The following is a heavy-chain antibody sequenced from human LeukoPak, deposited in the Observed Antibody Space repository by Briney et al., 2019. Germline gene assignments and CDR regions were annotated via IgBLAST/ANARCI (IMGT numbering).Heavy chain of an antibody. J-gene: IGHJ3*02. D-gene: IGHD3-22*01. V-gene: IGHV3-11*01. CDR2: IYGIDSTI. CDR3: ARDAYYYDSSSYYRNAFDI. CDR1: GFTFSDYD. Sequence: GGSLRLSCAASGFTFSDYDMSWIRQAPGKGLEWLSYIYGIDSTISYAASVKGRFTISRDNAKNSLYLQMNSLRAEDTAVYYCARDAYYYDSSSYYRNAFDIWGQGTVVTVSS.